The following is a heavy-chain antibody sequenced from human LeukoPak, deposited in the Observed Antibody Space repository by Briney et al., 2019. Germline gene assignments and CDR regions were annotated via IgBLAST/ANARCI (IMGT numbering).Heavy chain of an antibody. D-gene: IGHD1-26*01. V-gene: IGHV1-69*04. CDR1: GGTFSSYA. CDR3: ARKYSGSYYAAPDY. J-gene: IGHJ4*02. CDR2: IIPILGIA. Sequence: ASVKVSCKASGGTFSSYAISWVRQAPGQGLEWMGRIIPILGIANYAQKFQGRVTITADKSTSTAYMELSSLRSEDTAVYYCARKYSGSYYAAPDYWGQGTLVTVSS.